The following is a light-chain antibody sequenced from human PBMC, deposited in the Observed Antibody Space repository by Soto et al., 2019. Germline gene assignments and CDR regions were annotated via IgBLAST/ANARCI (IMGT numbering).Light chain of an antibody. Sequence: EIMMTQSPATLSVSPGERATLSCRASQSVRNNLAWYQQRRGQAPRLLIYYASTRATGVPARFSGSGSGTEVTLTISSLQSEDSALYYCQQYNNWPPITFGQGTRLEIK. V-gene: IGKV3-15*01. CDR3: QQYNNWPPIT. CDR2: YAS. J-gene: IGKJ5*01. CDR1: QSVRNN.